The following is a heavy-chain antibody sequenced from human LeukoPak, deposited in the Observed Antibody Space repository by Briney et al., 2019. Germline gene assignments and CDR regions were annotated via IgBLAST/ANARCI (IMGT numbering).Heavy chain of an antibody. J-gene: IGHJ4*02. CDR2: IAYSGTN. CDR3: ASLGTLRS. Sequence: PSETLSLTCTVSGGSVSSSSYYWGWVRQSPGKGLEWIGSIAYSGTNDNNPSLKSQVSISIDTSKNQCYVKLTSVTAADTAMYYCASLGTLRSWGRGTLVTVSS. CDR1: GGSVSSSSYY. V-gene: IGHV4-39*01. D-gene: IGHD7-27*01.